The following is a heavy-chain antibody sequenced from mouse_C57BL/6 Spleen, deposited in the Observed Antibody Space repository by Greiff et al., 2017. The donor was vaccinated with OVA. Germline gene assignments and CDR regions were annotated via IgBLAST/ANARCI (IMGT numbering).Heavy chain of an antibody. CDR3: TGQGDYYVPFAY. CDR2: IRLKSDNYAT. CDR1: GFTFSNYW. Sequence: EVKLMESGGGLVQPGGSMKLSCVASGFTFSNYWMNWVRQSPEKGLEWVAQIRLKSDNYATHYAESVKGRFTISRDDSKSSVYLQMNNLRDEDTGIYYCTGQGDYYVPFAYWGQGTLVTVSA. J-gene: IGHJ3*01. D-gene: IGHD1-1*01. V-gene: IGHV6-3*01.